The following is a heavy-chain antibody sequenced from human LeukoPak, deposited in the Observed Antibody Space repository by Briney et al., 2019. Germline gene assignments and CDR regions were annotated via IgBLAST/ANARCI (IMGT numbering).Heavy chain of an antibody. Sequence: GGSLRLSCAASGFTFSSYAMSWVRQDPGRGLEWVSAISGNGGYTWYADSMKGRFTISRDNSKSTLYLQVSSLRAEDTAVYYCAXEPIAAAGTFDYWGQGTLVTVSS. J-gene: IGHJ4*02. V-gene: IGHV3-23*01. D-gene: IGHD6-25*01. CDR2: ISGNGGYT. CDR1: GFTFSSYA. CDR3: AXEPIAAAGTFDY.